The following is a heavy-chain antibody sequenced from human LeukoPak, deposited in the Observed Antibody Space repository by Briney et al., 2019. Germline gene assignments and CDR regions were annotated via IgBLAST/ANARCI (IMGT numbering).Heavy chain of an antibody. CDR1: GFTFSSYW. D-gene: IGHD3-3*01. CDR3: ARAIFGVVDDAVDI. J-gene: IGHJ3*02. CDR2: INSDGSST. Sequence: PGGSLRLSCAASGFTFSSYWMHWVRQAPGKGLVWVSRINSDGSSTSYADSVKGRFTISRDNAKNTLYLQMNSLRAEDTAVYYCARAIFGVVDDAVDIWGQGTMVTVSS. V-gene: IGHV3-74*01.